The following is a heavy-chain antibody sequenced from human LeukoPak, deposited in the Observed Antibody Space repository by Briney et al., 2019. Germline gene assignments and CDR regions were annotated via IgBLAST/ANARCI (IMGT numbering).Heavy chain of an antibody. CDR2: IYHSGAT. D-gene: IGHD3-10*01. CDR1: GVSISSSY. J-gene: IGHJ4*02. CDR3: ARGMGSGTYRYFDN. Sequence: SEALSLTCTVSGVSISSSYWSWIRQPPGKGLEWIGYIYHSGATNYNPSLKSRVAISVDTPKNQFSLKLSSVTAADTAVYYCARGMGSGTYRYFDNWGQGTLVTVSS. V-gene: IGHV4-59*01.